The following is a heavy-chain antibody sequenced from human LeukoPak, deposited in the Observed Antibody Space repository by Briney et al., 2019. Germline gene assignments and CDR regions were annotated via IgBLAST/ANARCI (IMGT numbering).Heavy chain of an antibody. D-gene: IGHD4-23*01. CDR1: GFTFSNYA. CDR3: AIGPGGLFHY. CDR2: ISGSGDST. V-gene: IGHV3-23*01. J-gene: IGHJ4*02. Sequence: GSLRLSCAASGFTFSNYAMSWVRQAPGKGLEWVSSISGSGDSTYYADSVKGRFTISRDNSKNTLYLQMNSLRVEDTAVYYCAIGPGGLFHYWGQGTLVTVSS.